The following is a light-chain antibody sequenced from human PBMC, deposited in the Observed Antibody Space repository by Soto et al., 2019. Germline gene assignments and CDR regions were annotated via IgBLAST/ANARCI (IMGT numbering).Light chain of an antibody. CDR3: QQYDNLLPIT. J-gene: IGKJ5*01. Sequence: IQMTQSPSSLSASVGDRVTITCQASQDIAKNLNWYQQKPGKAPKLLIYDASSLQTGVPSRFSGSGAATHFTFTISSLQSEDIATYYCQQYDNLLPITFGQGTRLEIK. V-gene: IGKV1-33*01. CDR2: DAS. CDR1: QDIAKN.